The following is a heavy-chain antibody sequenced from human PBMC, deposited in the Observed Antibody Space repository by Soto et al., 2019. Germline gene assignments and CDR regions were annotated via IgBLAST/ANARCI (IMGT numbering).Heavy chain of an antibody. Sequence: QVQLVQSGAEVKKPGSSVKVSCKASGGTFSSYTISWVRQAPGQGLEWMGRIIPILGIANYAQKFQGRVTITADKSTSTAYMELSSLRSEDTAVYYCARAGGHNWNYDEITDYFDYWGQGTLVTVSS. CDR2: IIPILGIA. CDR1: GGTFSSYT. CDR3: ARAGGHNWNYDEITDYFDY. V-gene: IGHV1-69*02. J-gene: IGHJ4*02. D-gene: IGHD1-7*01.